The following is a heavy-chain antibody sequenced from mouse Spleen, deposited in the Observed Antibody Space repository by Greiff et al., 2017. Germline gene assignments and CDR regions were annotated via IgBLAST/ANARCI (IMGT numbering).Heavy chain of an antibody. CDR2: ISGGGSYT. Sequence: EVQLVESGGGLVKPGGSLKLSCAASGFTFSSYGMSWVRQTPEKRLEWVATISGGGSYTYYPDSVKGRFTISRDNAKNNLYLQMSSLRSEDTALYYCARQGYDYDTAYWGQGTLVTVSA. J-gene: IGHJ3*01. CDR1: GFTFSSYG. V-gene: IGHV5-9-2*01. CDR3: ARQGYDYDTAY. D-gene: IGHD2-4*01.